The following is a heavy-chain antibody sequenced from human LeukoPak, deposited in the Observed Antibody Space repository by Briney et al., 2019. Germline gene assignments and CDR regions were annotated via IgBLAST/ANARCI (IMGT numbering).Heavy chain of an antibody. CDR3: ARVYYDILTGIYYFDY. Sequence: ASVKVSCKASGYTFTSYGISWVRQAPGQGLEWMGWISAYNGNTNYAQKLQGRVTMTTDTSTSTAYMELSRLRSDDTAVYYCARVYYDILTGIYYFDYWGQGTLVTVSS. CDR1: GYTFTSYG. J-gene: IGHJ4*02. D-gene: IGHD3-9*01. CDR2: ISAYNGNT. V-gene: IGHV1-18*01.